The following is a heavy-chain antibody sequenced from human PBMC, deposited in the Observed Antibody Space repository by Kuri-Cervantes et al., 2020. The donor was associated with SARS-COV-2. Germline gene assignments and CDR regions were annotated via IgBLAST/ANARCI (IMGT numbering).Heavy chain of an antibody. D-gene: IGHD6-13*01. Sequence: GGSLRLSCAASGFSLSRYTMNWVRQAPGKGLEWVAVISYDGSNKYYADSVKGRFTISRDNSKNTLYLQMNSLRAEDTAVYYRAREGIGSWYGFDYWGQGTLVTVSS. CDR1: GFSLSRYT. J-gene: IGHJ4*02. CDR3: AREGIGSWYGFDY. CDR2: ISYDGSNK. V-gene: IGHV3-30-3*01.